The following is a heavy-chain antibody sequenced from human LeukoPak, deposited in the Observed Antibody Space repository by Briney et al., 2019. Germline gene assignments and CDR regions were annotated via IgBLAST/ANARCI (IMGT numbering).Heavy chain of an antibody. CDR1: GRTFSSYA. J-gene: IGHJ4*02. Sequence: SVKVSCKASGRTFSSYAISWVRPAPGQGLEWMGGIIPIFGTANYAQKFQGRVTITADESTSTAYMELSSLRSEDTAVYYCASPSDGGYVCWGQGTLVTVSS. CDR3: ASPSDGGYVC. D-gene: IGHD5-12*01. CDR2: IIPIFGTA. V-gene: IGHV1-69*13.